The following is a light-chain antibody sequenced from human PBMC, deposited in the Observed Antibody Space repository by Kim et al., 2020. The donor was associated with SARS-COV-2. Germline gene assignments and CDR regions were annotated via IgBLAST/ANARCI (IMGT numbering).Light chain of an antibody. Sequence: VSPGDRATLSCRASQGVASNLAWYQQKPGQAPRLLIYGASTRATGIPARFSGSGSGTEFSLIISSLQSEDSAVYYCQQYNKWPLYTCGQGTKLEI. J-gene: IGKJ2*01. CDR3: QQYNKWPLYT. V-gene: IGKV3-15*01. CDR2: GAS. CDR1: QGVASN.